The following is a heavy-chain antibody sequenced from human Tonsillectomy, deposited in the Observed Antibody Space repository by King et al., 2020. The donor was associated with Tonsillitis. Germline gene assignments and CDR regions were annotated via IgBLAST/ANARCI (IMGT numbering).Heavy chain of an antibody. Sequence: VQLVESGGGLVKPGGSLRLSCAASGFTFSNYNMNWVRQAPGKGLEWVSSISSSSSYIYYADSVKGRFTISRDNAKNSLYLQMNSLRAEDTAVYYCAREGYSSSWNPLGEPLDYWGQGTLVTVSS. D-gene: IGHD6-13*01. CDR3: AREGYSSSWNPLGEPLDY. V-gene: IGHV3-21*01. CDR2: ISSSSSYI. CDR1: GFTFSNYN. J-gene: IGHJ4*02.